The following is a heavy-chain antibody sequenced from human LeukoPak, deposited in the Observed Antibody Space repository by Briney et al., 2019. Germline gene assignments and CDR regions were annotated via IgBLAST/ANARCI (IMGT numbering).Heavy chain of an antibody. J-gene: IGHJ3*02. CDR3: ARAVADAFDI. Sequence: SETLSLTCTVSGGSISSYYWSWIRQLPGKGLEWIGYIYYSGSTNYNPSLKSRVTISVDTSKNQFSLKLSSVTAADTAVYYCARAVADAFDIWGQGTMVTVSS. D-gene: IGHD6-19*01. CDR1: GGSISSYY. V-gene: IGHV4-59*01. CDR2: IYYSGST.